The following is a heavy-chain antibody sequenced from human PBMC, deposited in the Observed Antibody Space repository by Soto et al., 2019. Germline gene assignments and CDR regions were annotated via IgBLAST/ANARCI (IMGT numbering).Heavy chain of an antibody. Sequence: AGSLRLSCAASGFTFSSYGMHWVRQAPGKGLEWVAVIWYDGSNKYYADSVKGRFTISRDNSKNTLYLQMNSLRAEDTAVYYCARGKVWLNGMDVWGQGTTVTVSS. V-gene: IGHV3-33*01. J-gene: IGHJ6*02. CDR3: ARGKVWLNGMDV. CDR1: GFTFSSYG. CDR2: IWYDGSNK. D-gene: IGHD5-12*01.